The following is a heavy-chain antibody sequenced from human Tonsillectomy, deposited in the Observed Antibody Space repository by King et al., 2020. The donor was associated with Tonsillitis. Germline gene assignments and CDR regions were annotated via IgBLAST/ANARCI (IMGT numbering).Heavy chain of an antibody. CDR3: ARGEWQLLGGSPPAY. V-gene: IGHV1-2*02. Sequence: QLVQSGDEVKKPGASVKVSCKASGYTFTAYYMHWVRQAPGQGLEWMGWINPNSGGTNYAQSFQGRVTMTRDTSISTVYLDLRRLRSDDTAVYYCARGEWQLLGGSPPAYWGQGTLVTVSS. CDR2: INPNSGGT. J-gene: IGHJ4*02. CDR1: GYTFTAYY. D-gene: IGHD1-26*01.